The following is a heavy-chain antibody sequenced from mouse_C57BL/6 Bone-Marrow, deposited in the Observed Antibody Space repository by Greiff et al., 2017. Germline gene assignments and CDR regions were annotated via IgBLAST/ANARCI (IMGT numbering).Heavy chain of an antibody. CDR3: ARCYYGSSYDLDY. D-gene: IGHD1-1*01. V-gene: IGHV1-69*01. Sequence: QVQLQQPGAELVMPGASVKLSCKASGYTFTSYWMHWVKQRPGQGLEWIGEIDPSDSYTNYNQKFKGKSTLTVDKSSSTAYMQLSSLTSEDSAVYYCARCYYGSSYDLDYWGQGTTLTVSS. J-gene: IGHJ2*01. CDR1: GYTFTSYW. CDR2: IDPSDSYT.